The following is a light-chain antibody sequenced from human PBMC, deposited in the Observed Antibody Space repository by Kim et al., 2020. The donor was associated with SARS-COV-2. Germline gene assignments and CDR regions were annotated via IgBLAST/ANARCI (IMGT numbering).Light chain of an antibody. J-gene: IGLJ2*01. CDR1: KLGDKY. CDR2: QDS. V-gene: IGLV3-1*01. Sequence: SYELTQPPSVSVSPGQTASITCSGDKLGDKYACWYQQKPGQSPVLVIYQDSKRPSGIPERFSGSNSGNTATLTISGTQAMDEADYYCQAWDSSTAWHVVFGGGTQLTVL. CDR3: QAWDSSTAWHVV.